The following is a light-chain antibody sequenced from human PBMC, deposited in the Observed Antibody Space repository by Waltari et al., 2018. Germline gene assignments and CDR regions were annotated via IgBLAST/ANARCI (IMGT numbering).Light chain of an antibody. CDR2: KAS. V-gene: IGKV1-5*03. CDR1: QSVSTW. Sequence: DIQMTQSPSTLSASVGDRVTITCRASQSVSTWLAWYQQKPGKAPKLLIYKASSLRSGVPSRFSGSGSGTEFTLTISSLQPDDFATYYCQQYDSYLYTFGQGTMVEIQ. CDR3: QQYDSYLYT. J-gene: IGKJ2*01.